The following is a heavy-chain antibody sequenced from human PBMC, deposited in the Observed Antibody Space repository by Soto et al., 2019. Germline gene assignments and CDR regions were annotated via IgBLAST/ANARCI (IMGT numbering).Heavy chain of an antibody. CDR3: AKDSSLIQLWFDSGYDYGYFDY. CDR2: ISGSGGST. Sequence: GGSLSLSCAASGFTVSSYALSWVRQAPGKGQEWVSAISGSGGSTYYADSVKGRFTISRDNSKNTLYLQMNSLRAEDTAVYYCAKDSSLIQLWFDSGYDYGYFDYWGQGTLVTVSS. CDR1: GFTVSSYA. V-gene: IGHV3-23*01. D-gene: IGHD5-12*01. J-gene: IGHJ4*02.